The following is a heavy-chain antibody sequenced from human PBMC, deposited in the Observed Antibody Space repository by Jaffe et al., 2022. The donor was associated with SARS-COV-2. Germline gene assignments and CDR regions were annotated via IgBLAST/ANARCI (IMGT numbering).Heavy chain of an antibody. D-gene: IGHD6-19*01. CDR3: ARGRGSSGWSNRADY. J-gene: IGHJ4*02. CDR1: GFTFSSYA. CDR2: ISYDGSNK. Sequence: QVQLVESGGGVVQPGRSLRLSCAASGFTFSSYAMHWVRQAPGKGLEWVAVISYDGSNKYYADSVKGRFTISRDNSKNTLYLQMNSLRAEDTAVYYCARGRGSSGWSNRADYWGQGTLVTVSS. V-gene: IGHV3-30-3*01.